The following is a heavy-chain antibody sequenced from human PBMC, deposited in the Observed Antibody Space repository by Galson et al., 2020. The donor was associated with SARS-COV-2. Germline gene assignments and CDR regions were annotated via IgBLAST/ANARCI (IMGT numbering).Heavy chain of an antibody. Sequence: GESLKISCKASGYTFTGYYMHWVRQAPGQGLEWMGWINPNSGGTNYAQKFQGWVTMTRDTSISTAYMELSRLRSDDTAVYYCARSLISRIGNYAYLDSDAFDIWGQGTMVTVSS. J-gene: IGHJ3*02. CDR1: GYTFTGYY. CDR2: INPNSGGT. D-gene: IGHD1-7*01. CDR3: ARSLISRIGNYAYLDSDAFDI. V-gene: IGHV1-2*04.